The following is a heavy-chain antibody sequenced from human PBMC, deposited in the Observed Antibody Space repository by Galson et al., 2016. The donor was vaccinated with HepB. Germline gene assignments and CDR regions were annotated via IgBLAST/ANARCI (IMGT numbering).Heavy chain of an antibody. CDR2: IYHTGST. V-gene: IGHV4-38-2*02. D-gene: IGHD3-16*01. CDR3: ARDGGGAYGVTSFDY. CDR1: GYSISCAYY. J-gene: IGHJ4*02. Sequence: SETLSLTCTVSGYSISCAYYWAWIRQPPGKGLEWIGNIYHTGSTYYNPSLKSRVTISVDTSKNQFSLKLSYVTAADTAVYFCARDGGGAYGVTSFDYWGQGILVTVSS.